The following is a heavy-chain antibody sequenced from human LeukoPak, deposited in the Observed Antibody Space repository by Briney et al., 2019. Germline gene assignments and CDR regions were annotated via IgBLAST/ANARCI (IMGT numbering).Heavy chain of an antibody. D-gene: IGHD3-9*01. V-gene: IGHV4-4*07. Sequence: SETLSLTCIVSGGSISNYYWSWIRQPAGKGLEWIGRIYTSGSTNYNPSLKSRVTMSVDTSKNQFSLKLTSVSAADTAVYYCARGRYDILTGYQQGVYYYMDVWGKGTTVTISS. J-gene: IGHJ6*03. CDR2: IYTSGST. CDR1: GGSISNYY. CDR3: ARGRYDILTGYQQGVYYYMDV.